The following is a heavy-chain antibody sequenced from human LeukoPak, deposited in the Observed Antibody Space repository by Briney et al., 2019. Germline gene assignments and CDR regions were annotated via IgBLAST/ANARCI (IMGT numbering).Heavy chain of an antibody. V-gene: IGHV3-23*01. Sequence: GGSLRLSCAASGFTFSSYAMSWVRQAPGKGLEWVSAISGSGGSTYYADSVKGRFTISRDNAKNSLYLQMNSLRAEDTAVYYCARGGVVADNWFDPWGQGTLVTVSS. CDR2: ISGSGGST. CDR3: ARGGVVADNWFDP. D-gene: IGHD2-15*01. J-gene: IGHJ5*02. CDR1: GFTFSSYA.